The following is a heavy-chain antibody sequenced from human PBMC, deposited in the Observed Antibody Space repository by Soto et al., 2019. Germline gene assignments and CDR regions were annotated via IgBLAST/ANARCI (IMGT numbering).Heavy chain of an antibody. D-gene: IGHD1-1*01. Sequence: QVHLVQSGAEVKKPGASVKVSCQGSGYAFTTYGITWVRQAPGQGLEWMGWINAHNGNTNYAQKLQGRVTVTRDTSTSTADIELMSLRYDDTAVYYCARGRYGDYWGQGAMVTVSS. CDR2: INAHNGNT. J-gene: IGHJ4*02. V-gene: IGHV1-18*01. CDR1: GYAFTTYG. CDR3: ARGRYGDY.